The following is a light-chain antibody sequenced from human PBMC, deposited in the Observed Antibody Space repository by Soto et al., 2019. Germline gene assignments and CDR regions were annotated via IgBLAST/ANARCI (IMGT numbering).Light chain of an antibody. Sequence: DIQMTQSPSTLSASVGDRVTITCRASQSISSWLAWYQHKPGSAPKLLIYKASTLESGVPSRFSGSGSGTEFTLTIRSLQPDDFATYYCQQYDSYPGTFGQGPKVEIK. J-gene: IGKJ1*01. CDR1: QSISSW. CDR2: KAS. V-gene: IGKV1-5*03. CDR3: QQYDSYPGT.